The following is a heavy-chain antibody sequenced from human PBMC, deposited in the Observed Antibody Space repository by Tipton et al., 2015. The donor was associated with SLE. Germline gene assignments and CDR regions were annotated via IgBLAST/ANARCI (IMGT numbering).Heavy chain of an antibody. CDR1: GFSISSGYY. J-gene: IGHJ4*02. CDR2: IYHSGYT. D-gene: IGHD3-22*01. CDR3: VRDVTSSGHPYIDP. Sequence: TLSLTCVVSGFSISSGYYWGWIRQSPGKGLEWIGSIYHSGYTYYSPSLKSRVTMSADTSKNQLSLKLSSVTAADTAVYYCVRDVTSSGHPYIDPWGQGTLVTVSS. V-gene: IGHV4-38-2*02.